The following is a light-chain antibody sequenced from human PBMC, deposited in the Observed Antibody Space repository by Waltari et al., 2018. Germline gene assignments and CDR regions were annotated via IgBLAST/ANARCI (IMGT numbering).Light chain of an antibody. Sequence: DIQMTQSPSSVSASVGYRVSITCRSSQVLNSWLAWYQQKPGKAPKLLISAASRLQSGVPPRFSGAGSGRDFTLTISSLQPEDFATYYCQQADSFPFTFGPGTKVDIK. CDR3: QQADSFPFT. V-gene: IGKV1D-12*01. CDR1: QVLNSW. J-gene: IGKJ3*01. CDR2: AAS.